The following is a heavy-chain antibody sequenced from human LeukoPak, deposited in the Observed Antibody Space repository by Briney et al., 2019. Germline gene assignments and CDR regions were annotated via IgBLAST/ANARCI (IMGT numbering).Heavy chain of an antibody. J-gene: IGHJ6*03. Sequence: PSETLSLTCTVSGGSISSYYWSWIRQPAGKGLEWIGRIYTSGSTNYNPSLKSRVTMSVDTSKNQFSLKLSSVTAADTAVYYCARDLVYYDSSGYTSRYYYYYMDVWGKGTTVTISS. V-gene: IGHV4-4*07. CDR2: IYTSGST. CDR1: GGSISSYY. CDR3: ARDLVYYDSSGYTSRYYYYYMDV. D-gene: IGHD3-22*01.